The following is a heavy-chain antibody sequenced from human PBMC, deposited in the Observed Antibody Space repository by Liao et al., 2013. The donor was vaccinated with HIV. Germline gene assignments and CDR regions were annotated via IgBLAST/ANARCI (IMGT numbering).Heavy chain of an antibody. Sequence: QVQLQESGPGLVKPSETLSLTCTVSGGSISSSSYYWSWIRQPAGKGLEWIGRIYTSGSTNYNPSLKSRVTMSVDTYNNQFSLKLSSVTAADTAVYYCTRERNSNFYHYYMTSGAQGPRSPSP. CDR2: IYTSGST. J-gene: IGHJ6*03. CDR3: TRERNSNFYHYYMTS. CDR1: GGSISSSSYY. D-gene: IGHD4-23*01. V-gene: IGHV4-61*02.